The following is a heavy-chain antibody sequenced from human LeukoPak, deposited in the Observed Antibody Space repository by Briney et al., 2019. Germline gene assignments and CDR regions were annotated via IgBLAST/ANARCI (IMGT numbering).Heavy chain of an antibody. D-gene: IGHD3-9*01. CDR3: ARARVRYYDILIDENPPFDY. V-gene: IGHV1-46*01. CDR1: GYTFPSYF. CDR2: INPTGGST. Sequence: ASVKVSCKASGYTFPSYFMHWVRQAPGQGLEWMGIINPTGGSTTYAQKFQGRVTITRDTSASTAYMELSSLRSEDTAVYYCARARVRYYDILIDENPPFDYWGQGTLVTVSS. J-gene: IGHJ4*02.